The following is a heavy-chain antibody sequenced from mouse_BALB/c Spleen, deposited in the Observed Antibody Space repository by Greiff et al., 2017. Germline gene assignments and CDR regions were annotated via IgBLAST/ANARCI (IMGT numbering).Heavy chain of an antibody. CDR2: INPSSGYT. J-gene: IGHJ3*01. Sequence: QVQLKESAAELARPGASVKMSCKASGYTFTSSTMHWVKQRPGQGLEWIGYINPSSGYTEYNQKFKDKTTLTADKSSSTAYMQLSSLTSEDSAVYYCARRGNCAWFAYWGQGTLVTVSA. CDR3: ARRGNCAWFAY. CDR1: GYTFTSST. V-gene: IGHV1-4*02.